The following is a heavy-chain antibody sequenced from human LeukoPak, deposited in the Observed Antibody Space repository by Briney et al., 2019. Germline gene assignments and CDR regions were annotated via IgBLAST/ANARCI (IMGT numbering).Heavy chain of an antibody. CDR1: GGSISTSNYY. CDR3: ARGMVTTETNWFDP. D-gene: IGHD4-17*01. V-gene: IGHV4-61*01. Sequence: SETLSLTCTVSGGSISTSNYYWSWIRQPPGKGLEWIGDIYDSGSTNYNPSLKSRVTISVDTSKNQFSLKLSSVTAADTAVYYCARGMVTTETNWFDPWGQGTLVTVSS. CDR2: IYDSGST. J-gene: IGHJ5*02.